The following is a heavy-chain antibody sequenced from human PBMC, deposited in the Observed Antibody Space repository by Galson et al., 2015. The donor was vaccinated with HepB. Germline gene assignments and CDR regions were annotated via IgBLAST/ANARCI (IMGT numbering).Heavy chain of an antibody. Sequence: QSGAEVKKPGESLRISCKGSGYSFTSYWISWVRQMPGKGLEWMGRFDPSDSYTNYSPSFQGHVTISADKSISTAYLQWSSLKASDTAMYYCARGAYCGGDCYAFDIWGQGTMVTVSS. J-gene: IGHJ3*02. CDR2: FDPSDSYT. CDR1: GYSFTSYW. V-gene: IGHV5-10-1*01. D-gene: IGHD2-21*02. CDR3: ARGAYCGGDCYAFDI.